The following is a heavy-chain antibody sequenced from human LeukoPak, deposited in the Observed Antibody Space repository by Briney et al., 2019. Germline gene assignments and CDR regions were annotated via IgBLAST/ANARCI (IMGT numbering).Heavy chain of an antibody. CDR2: IYYSGST. CDR1: GGSISSYY. V-gene: IGHV4-59*12. Sequence: SETLSLTCTVSGGSISSYYWSWIRQPPGKGLEWIAYIYYSGSTNYNPSLKSRVTISVDRSKNQFSLKLSSVTAADTAVYYCARASFRYDSSVYFDYWGQGTLVTVSS. J-gene: IGHJ4*02. CDR3: ARASFRYDSSVYFDY. D-gene: IGHD3-22*01.